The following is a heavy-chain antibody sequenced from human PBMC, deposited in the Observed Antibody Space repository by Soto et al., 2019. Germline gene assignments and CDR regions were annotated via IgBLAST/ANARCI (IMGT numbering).Heavy chain of an antibody. CDR3: ARHGGFNLQY. CDR1: GGSISGGTW. J-gene: IGHJ4*02. Sequence: QVQLQESGPGLVKPSETLSLTCAVSGGSISGGTWWSWVRQPPGKGLEWIGQIYHNENTEYNPSLKSRVTISADKSKNQFSLRMSSVTAADTAVYYCARHGGFNLQYWGQGALVTVSS. D-gene: IGHD3-10*01. CDR2: IYHNENT. V-gene: IGHV4-4*02.